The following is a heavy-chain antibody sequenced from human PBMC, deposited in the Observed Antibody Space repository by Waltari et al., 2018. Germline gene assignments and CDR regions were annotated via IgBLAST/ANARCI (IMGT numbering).Heavy chain of an antibody. J-gene: IGHJ4*02. Sequence: DVQLVQSGTEVKTPGESLTISCKGSGYSFPDYWIIWVRHKPGKGLEWMGRIDPNDSSNNYSPSFQGHVTMSTDKSTKTAYLQWSSLQASDTAIYYCARRDYSGYDETFDHWGQGTQVTVSS. CDR2: IDPNDSSN. CDR3: ARRDYSGYDETFDH. CDR1: GYSFPDYW. D-gene: IGHD5-12*01. V-gene: IGHV5-10-1*03.